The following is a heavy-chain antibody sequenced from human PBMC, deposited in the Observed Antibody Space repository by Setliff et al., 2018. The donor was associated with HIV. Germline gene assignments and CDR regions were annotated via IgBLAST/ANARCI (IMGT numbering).Heavy chain of an antibody. V-gene: IGHV4-38-2*01. D-gene: IGHD3-3*01. Sequence: SETLSLTCAVSGYSISSDYYWGWIRQPPGKGLEWIGSFYHSGSTFYNPSLKSRVTISLDTSKNQFSLKLRSVTAADTAVYYCVSGPLSGYGYYFDYWGQGALVTVSS. CDR2: FYHSGST. CDR3: VSGPLSGYGYYFDY. J-gene: IGHJ4*02. CDR1: GYSISSDYY.